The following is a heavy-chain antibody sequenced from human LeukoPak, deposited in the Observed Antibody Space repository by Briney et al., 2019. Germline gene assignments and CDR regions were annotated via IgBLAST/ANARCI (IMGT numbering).Heavy chain of an antibody. CDR2: IYSGGST. D-gene: IGHD6-13*01. CDR1: GFTVSSNY. Sequence: GGSLRLSCAASGFTVSSNYMSWVRQAPGKGLEWVSVIYSGGSTYYADSVKGRFTISRDNSKNTLYLQMNSLRAEDTAVYYCAREGRLAAAGPFDYWGQGTLVTVSS. J-gene: IGHJ4*02. CDR3: AREGRLAAAGPFDY. V-gene: IGHV3-66*01.